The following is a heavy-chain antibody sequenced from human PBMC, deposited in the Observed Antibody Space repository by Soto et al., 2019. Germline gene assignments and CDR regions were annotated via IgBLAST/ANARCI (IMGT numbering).Heavy chain of an antibody. J-gene: IGHJ6*02. CDR2: IKSKVDGGTT. CDR1: GFTFTNAW. Sequence: EVQLVESGGGLVKPGGSLRLSCAASGFTFTNAWMNWVRQAPGKGLEWIGRIKSKVDGGTTEYAAPVKVRFNISRDDSKKTLYLQMKSLKTEDAAVYFCTTDLVVTHNHQYFVMDVWGQGTTVTVSS. V-gene: IGHV3-15*01. D-gene: IGHD2-15*01. CDR3: TTDLVVTHNHQYFVMDV.